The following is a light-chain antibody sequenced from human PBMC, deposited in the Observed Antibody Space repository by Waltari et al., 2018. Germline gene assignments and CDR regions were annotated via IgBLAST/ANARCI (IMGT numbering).Light chain of an antibody. CDR3: MQATQWPLT. J-gene: IGKJ1*01. CDR2: KFF. Sequence: DIVMTQSPLSLPVSLGQPATISCRSSQSLVHSDGKTYWNWFHQRPGQSPRRLIYKFFNRESGVPDRFSGSGSGTDFTLKISRVEAEDVGTFYCMQATQWPLTFGQGTKVEIK. V-gene: IGKV2-30*02. CDR1: QSLVHSDGKTY.